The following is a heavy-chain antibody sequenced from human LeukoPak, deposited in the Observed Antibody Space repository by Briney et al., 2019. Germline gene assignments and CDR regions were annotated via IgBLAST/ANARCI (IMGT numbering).Heavy chain of an antibody. CDR2: INHSGST. CDR1: GGSSSGYY. J-gene: IGHJ6*03. Sequence: PSETLSLTCAVYGGSSSGYYWSWIRQPPGKGLEWIGEINHSGSTNYNPSLKSRVTISVDTSKNQFSLKLSSVTAADTAVYYCARVGYSSSWYDNYYYYYMDVWGKGTTVTVSS. D-gene: IGHD6-13*01. CDR3: ARVGYSSSWYDNYYYYYMDV. V-gene: IGHV4-34*01.